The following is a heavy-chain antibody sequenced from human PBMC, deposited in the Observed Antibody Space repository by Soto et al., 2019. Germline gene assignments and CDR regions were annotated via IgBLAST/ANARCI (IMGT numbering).Heavy chain of an antibody. CDR2: ISWNSGSI. J-gene: IGHJ6*03. Sequence: GGSLRLSCAASGFTFDDYAMHWVRQAPGKGLEWVSGISWNSGSIAYADSVKGRFTISRDNARNSLYLQMNSLRTEDTALYYCAKDIGGRGYYYYMDVWGTGTTVTVSS. CDR3: AKDIGGRGYYYYMDV. V-gene: IGHV3-9*01. D-gene: IGHD3-16*01. CDR1: GFTFDDYA.